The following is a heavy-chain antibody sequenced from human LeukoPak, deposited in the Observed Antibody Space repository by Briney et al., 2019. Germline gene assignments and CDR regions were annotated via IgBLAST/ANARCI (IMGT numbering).Heavy chain of an antibody. D-gene: IGHD6-13*01. CDR3: ASRIATAGSVDY. Sequence: PGESLRLSCAASGFTVSSNYMSWVRQAPGKGLEWVSVIYSGGSTYYADSVKGRFTISRDNSKDTLHLQMNTLRAEDTAVYYCASRIATAGSVDYWGQGTLVTVSS. CDR1: GFTVSSNY. J-gene: IGHJ4*02. CDR2: IYSGGST. V-gene: IGHV3-53*01.